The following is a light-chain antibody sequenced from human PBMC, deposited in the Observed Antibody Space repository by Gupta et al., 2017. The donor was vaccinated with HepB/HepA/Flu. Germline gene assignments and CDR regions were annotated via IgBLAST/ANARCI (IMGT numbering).Light chain of an antibody. V-gene: IGKV3-11*01. CDR3: QQRSNWRIT. J-gene: IGKJ4*01. CDR1: QSVSRY. CDR2: DAS. Sequence: IVLTQSPATLSSSPGERATLSCRASQSVSRYLAWYQQKPGQAPRLLIYDASNRATGIPARFSGSGSGTDFTLTISSLEPEDFAVYYCQQRSNWRITFGGGTKLEIK.